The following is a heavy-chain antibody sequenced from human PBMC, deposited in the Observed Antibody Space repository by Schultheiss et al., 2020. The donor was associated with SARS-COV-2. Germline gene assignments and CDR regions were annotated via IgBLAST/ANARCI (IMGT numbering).Heavy chain of an antibody. J-gene: IGHJ5*02. D-gene: IGHD3-22*01. V-gene: IGHV2-5*08. CDR3: ARMGMYYYDSSGYYQWFDP. Sequence: SGPTLVKPTQTLTLTCTFSGFSLSTSGMCVSWIRQPPGKALEWLALIYWNDDKRYSPSLKSRLTITKDTSKNQVVLTMTNMDPVDTATYYCARMGMYYYDSSGYYQWFDPWGQGTLVTVSS. CDR2: IYWNDDK. CDR1: GFSLSTSGMC.